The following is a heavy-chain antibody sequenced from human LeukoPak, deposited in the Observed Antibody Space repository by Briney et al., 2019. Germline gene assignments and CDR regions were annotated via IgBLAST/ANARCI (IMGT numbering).Heavy chain of an antibody. CDR2: INSVVSST. D-gene: IGHD2-15*01. J-gene: IGHJ5*02. CDR1: GFTFSSYS. Sequence: PGGSLRLSCAASGFTFSSYSMHWVRQAPGKGLVWVSRINSVVSSTSYADSVKGRFTISRDNAKNTLYLQMNSLRAEDTAVYYCARGCGYCSGGSRYAGWFDPWGQGTLVTVSS. V-gene: IGHV3-74*01. CDR3: ARGCGYCSGGSRYAGWFDP.